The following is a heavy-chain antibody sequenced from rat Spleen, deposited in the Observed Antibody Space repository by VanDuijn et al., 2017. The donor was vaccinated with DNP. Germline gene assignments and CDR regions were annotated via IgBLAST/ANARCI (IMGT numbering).Heavy chain of an antibody. Sequence: EVQLVESGGGLVQPGRSLKLSCATSGFTFSNYGMAWVRQAPKKGLEWVATIIYDGSRTYYRDSVKGRFTISRDNAKSTLYLQMDSLRSEDTATYYCATSTGSSYVMDAWGQGASVTVSS. CDR3: ATSTGSSYVMDA. V-gene: IGHV5S10*01. J-gene: IGHJ4*01. D-gene: IGHD5-1*01. CDR2: IIYDGSRT. CDR1: GFTFSNYG.